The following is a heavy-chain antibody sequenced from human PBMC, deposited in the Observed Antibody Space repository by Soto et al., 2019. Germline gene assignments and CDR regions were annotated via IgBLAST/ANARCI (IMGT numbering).Heavy chain of an antibody. V-gene: IGHV3-48*02. J-gene: IGHJ4*02. Sequence: GGSLRLSCAASGFTFSSYSFNWVRQAPGKGLEWVSYISTRSNSIYYGGSVKGRFTVSRDNAKNSLFLQMNSLRDEDTAVYFCARAKNVGAYSPFDYWGQGAMVTVSS. CDR2: ISTRSNSI. CDR3: ARAKNVGAYSPFDY. CDR1: GFTFSSYS. D-gene: IGHD2-15*01.